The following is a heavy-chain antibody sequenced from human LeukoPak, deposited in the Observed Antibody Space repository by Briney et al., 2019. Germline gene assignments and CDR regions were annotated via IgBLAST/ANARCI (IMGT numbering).Heavy chain of an antibody. CDR1: GGSISSSSYY. CDR3: ARKNVVVVAATLLNYFDY. J-gene: IGHJ4*02. Sequence: SETLSLTCTVSGGSISSSSYYWGWIRQPPGKGLEWIGSIYHSGSTYYNPSLKSRATISVDTSKNQFSLKLSSVTAADTAVYYCARKNVVVVAATLLNYFDYWGQGTLVTVSS. V-gene: IGHV4-39*07. CDR2: IYHSGST. D-gene: IGHD2-15*01.